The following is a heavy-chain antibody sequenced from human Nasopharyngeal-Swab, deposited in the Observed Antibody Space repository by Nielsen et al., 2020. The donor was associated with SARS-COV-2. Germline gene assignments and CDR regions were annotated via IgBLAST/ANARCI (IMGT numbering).Heavy chain of an antibody. Sequence: GQAPGKGLDWIGNIYYTGSTNYNPSLKSRVAISVDTPKNQFSLKLSSVTAADTAVYYCARALTGTSFFDPWGQGTLVTVSS. V-gene: IGHV4-59*01. J-gene: IGHJ5*02. D-gene: IGHD1-20*01. CDR3: ARALTGTSFFDP. CDR2: IYYTGST.